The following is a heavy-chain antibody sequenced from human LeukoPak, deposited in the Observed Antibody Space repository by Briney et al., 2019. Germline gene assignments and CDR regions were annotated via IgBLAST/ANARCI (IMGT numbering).Heavy chain of an antibody. D-gene: IGHD3-10*02. Sequence: SGTLSLTCTVSGVSVSSGDYYWSWIRQPPGKGPEWIGYIYYSGSTYYNPSLKSRVSMSVDIYKNQFSLNLSSVTAADTALYFCARQRNMFGESPGPNWFDPWGQGPLVTVSS. CDR2: IYYSGST. J-gene: IGHJ5*02. CDR1: GVSVSSGDYY. V-gene: IGHV4-30-4*01. CDR3: ARQRNMFGESPGPNWFDP.